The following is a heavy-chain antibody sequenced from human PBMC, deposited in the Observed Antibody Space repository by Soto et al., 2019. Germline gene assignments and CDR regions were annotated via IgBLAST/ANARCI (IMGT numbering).Heavy chain of an antibody. Sequence: SETLSLTCSVSGGSISTYYWSWIRQPPGERLEWIAYISYSGSTNYNPSLKSRVTISVDTSKNQFSLKLSSVTAADTAVYYCAIGDHYYYGMDVWGQGTTVTVSS. V-gene: IGHV4-59*01. J-gene: IGHJ6*02. CDR1: GGSISTYY. D-gene: IGHD3-16*01. CDR3: AIGDHYYYGMDV. CDR2: ISYSGST.